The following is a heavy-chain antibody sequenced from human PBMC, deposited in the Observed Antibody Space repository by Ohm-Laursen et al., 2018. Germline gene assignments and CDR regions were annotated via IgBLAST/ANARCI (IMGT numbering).Heavy chain of an antibody. J-gene: IGHJ4*02. CDR2: IHAGRLIM. V-gene: IGHV3-11*01. Sequence: SLRLSCAASGFIVSDYSMTWVRQAPGKGLEWVSSIHAGRLIMYYSDSVKGRFTISRDNAKNSLYLQMNSLRAEDTAVYYCARARNYNDPLWDYWGQGTLVTVSS. CDR3: ARARNYNDPLWDY. D-gene: IGHD1-1*01. CDR1: GFIVSDYS.